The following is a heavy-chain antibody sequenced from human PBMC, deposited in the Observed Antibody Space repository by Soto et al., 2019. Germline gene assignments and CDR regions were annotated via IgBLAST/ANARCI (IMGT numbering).Heavy chain of an antibody. Sequence: PGGSLRLSCAASGFTFSNYAMNWVRQAPGKGLEWVSVISDSGGNTYYADSVKGRFTISRGNSKNTLYLQMNSLRAEDTAIYYCAKNRPSGHNVFDIWGQGIMVTVSS. CDR2: ISDSGGNT. CDR1: GFTFSNYA. D-gene: IGHD2-15*01. J-gene: IGHJ3*02. V-gene: IGHV3-23*01. CDR3: AKNRPSGHNVFDI.